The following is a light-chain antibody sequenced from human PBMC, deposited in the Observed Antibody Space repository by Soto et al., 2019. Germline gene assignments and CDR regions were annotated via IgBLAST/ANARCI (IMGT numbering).Light chain of an antibody. CDR2: GAS. J-gene: IGKJ1*01. V-gene: IGKV3-15*01. CDR1: QSVSSN. Sequence: EIVMTQSPATLSVSPGERATLSCRASQSVSSNLAWYQQKPGQAPRLLIYGASTRATGIPARFSGSGSGTEFTLTISSLQSEDFAVYYCKNYNNWPGTFGQGTKVEI. CDR3: KNYNNWPGT.